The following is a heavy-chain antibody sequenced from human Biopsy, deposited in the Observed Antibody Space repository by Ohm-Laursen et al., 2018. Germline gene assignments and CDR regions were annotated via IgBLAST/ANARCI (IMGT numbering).Heavy chain of an antibody. Sequence: SDNLPLTCTVSGDSLTSGPENWSWIRQSPGQGLEYIGFIYSGGNTNYNPSLKNRVTMSVDTSKNQFYLELYSVTAADTAVYYCARGRRTSGWPYFDNWGQGALVIVSP. J-gene: IGHJ4*02. V-gene: IGHV4-61*01. D-gene: IGHD6-19*01. CDR1: GDSLTSGPEN. CDR3: ARGRRTSGWPYFDN. CDR2: IYSGGNT.